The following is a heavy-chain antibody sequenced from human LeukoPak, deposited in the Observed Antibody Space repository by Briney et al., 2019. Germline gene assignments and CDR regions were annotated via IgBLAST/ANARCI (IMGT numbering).Heavy chain of an antibody. CDR2: INPNSGGT. CDR3: ARRKAVAKYYFDY. D-gene: IGHD6-13*01. CDR1: GYTFSDYY. J-gene: IGHJ4*02. Sequence: ASVKVSCKASGYTFSDYYIHWVRQAPGQGLEWVGWINPNSGGTNYAQKFQGRVTMTRDTSISTAYMELSRLRSDDTAVYYCARRKAVAKYYFDYWGQGTLVTVSS. V-gene: IGHV1-2*02.